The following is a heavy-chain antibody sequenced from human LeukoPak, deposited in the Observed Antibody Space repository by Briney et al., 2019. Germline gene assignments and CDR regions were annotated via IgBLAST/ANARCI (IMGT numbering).Heavy chain of an antibody. V-gene: IGHV1-2*02. CDR1: GYTFTGYY. Sequence: AASVKVSCKASGYTFTGYYMHWVRQAPGQGLEWMGWINPNSGGTNYAQKFQGRVTMTRDTSISTAYMELSRLRSDDTAVYYCARGILGFWSGPNYYFDYWGQGTLVTVSS. J-gene: IGHJ4*02. CDR3: ARGILGFWSGPNYYFDY. D-gene: IGHD3-3*01. CDR2: INPNSGGT.